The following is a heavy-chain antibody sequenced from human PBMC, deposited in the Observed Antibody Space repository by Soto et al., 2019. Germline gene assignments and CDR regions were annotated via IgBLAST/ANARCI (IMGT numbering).Heavy chain of an antibody. CDR3: AKYVTMGRGGIERAHDY. CDR1: GFTFSYYA. V-gene: IGHV3-23*01. D-gene: IGHD3-10*01. J-gene: IGHJ4*02. CDR2: ISTAGST. Sequence: EVQLLGSGGGLVQPGGSLRLSCAASGFTFSYYAVTWVRQAPGKGLEWVSSISTAGSTYYADSVKGRFTISRYNSNNTLYLKMNSLKAEDAAVYYWAKYVTMGRGGIERAHDYWGQGTLVTVSS.